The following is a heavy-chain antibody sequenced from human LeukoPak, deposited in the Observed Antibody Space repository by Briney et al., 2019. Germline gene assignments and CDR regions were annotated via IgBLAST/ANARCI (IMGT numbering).Heavy chain of an antibody. CDR2: INPNSGGT. CDR3: ARGDGYINYYYYMDV. J-gene: IGHJ6*03. CDR1: GYTFTGYY. D-gene: IGHD1-1*01. Sequence: ASVKVSCKASGYTFTGYYMHWVRQAPGQGLDWMGRINPNSGGTNYAQKFQGRVTMNRDTSISTAYMELSRLRSDDTAVYYCARGDGYINYYYYMDVWGKGTTVTVSS. V-gene: IGHV1-2*06.